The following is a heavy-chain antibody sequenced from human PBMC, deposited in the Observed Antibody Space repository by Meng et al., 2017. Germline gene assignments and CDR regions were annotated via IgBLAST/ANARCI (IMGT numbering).Heavy chain of an antibody. V-gene: IGHV4-4*02. Sequence: EGAGPGLVEPSGTLSLTCAVSGGSISSSNWWSWGRQPPGKGLEWIGEIYHSGSTNYNPSLKSRVTISVDKSKNQFSLKLSSVTAADTAVYYCARAGVGYYDSSGPYSYWGQGTLVTVSS. CDR3: ARAGVGYYDSSGPYSY. CDR1: GGSISSSNW. D-gene: IGHD3-22*01. CDR2: IYHSGST. J-gene: IGHJ4*02.